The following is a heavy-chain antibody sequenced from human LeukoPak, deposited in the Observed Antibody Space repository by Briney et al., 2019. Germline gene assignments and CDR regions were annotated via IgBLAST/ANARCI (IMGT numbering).Heavy chain of an antibody. CDR3: AKELDTMFFDY. CDR2: AGWAGGTT. J-gene: IGHJ4*02. D-gene: IGHD3-10*02. Sequence: GGSLRLSCATSGFTFGRYTIHWVRRAPGKGLEWVSLAGWAGGTTYYSDSVRGRFTISRDSGKNSVYLQMNSLTTDDTAFYFCAKELDTMFFDYWGQGALVTVSS. CDR1: GFTFGRYT. V-gene: IGHV3-43*01.